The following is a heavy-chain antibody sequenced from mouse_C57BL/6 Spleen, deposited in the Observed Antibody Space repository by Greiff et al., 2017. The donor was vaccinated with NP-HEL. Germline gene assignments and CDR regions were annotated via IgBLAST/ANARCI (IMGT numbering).Heavy chain of an antibody. CDR2: ISGGGGNT. V-gene: IGHV5-9*01. D-gene: IGHD4-1*01. CDR3: ARQIGTMDY. Sequence: EVQLVESGGGLVKPGGSLKLSCAASGFTFSSYTMSWVRQTPVKRLEWVATISGGGGNTYYPDSVKGRFTISRDNAKNTLYLQMSSLRSEDTALYYCARQIGTMDYWGQGTSVTVSS. J-gene: IGHJ4*01. CDR1: GFTFSSYT.